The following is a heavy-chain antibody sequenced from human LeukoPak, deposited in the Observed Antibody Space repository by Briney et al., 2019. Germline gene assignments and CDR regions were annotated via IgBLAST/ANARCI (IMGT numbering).Heavy chain of an antibody. J-gene: IGHJ4*02. V-gene: IGHV1-2*02. Sequence: SVKVSCNASGYTFNSYYIHWVRQGPGQGLEWMGWINPNSGTNYAQNFQGRVTMTRDTSTSTAYMELSRLRSDETAVYYCAREEQHQRGRHFEYWGQGTLVTVSS. D-gene: IGHD6-13*01. CDR2: INPNSGT. CDR1: GYTFNSYY. CDR3: AREEQHQRGRHFEY.